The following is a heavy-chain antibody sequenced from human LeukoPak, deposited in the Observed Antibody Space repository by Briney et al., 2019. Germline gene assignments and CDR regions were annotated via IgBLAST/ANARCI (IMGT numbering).Heavy chain of an antibody. CDR1: GYIFTGYY. D-gene: IGHD2-21*01. Sequence: ASVRVSCKASGYIFTGYYMHWVRQAPGQGLEWMGWINPNSGGTNYAQKFQGRVTMTRDTSISTAYMELSRLRSDDTAVYYCARAAYDSNWFDPWGQGTLVTVSS. V-gene: IGHV1-2*02. CDR2: INPNSGGT. J-gene: IGHJ5*02. CDR3: ARAAYDSNWFDP.